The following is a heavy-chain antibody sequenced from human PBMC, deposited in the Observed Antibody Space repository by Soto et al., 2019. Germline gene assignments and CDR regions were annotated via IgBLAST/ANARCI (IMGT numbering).Heavy chain of an antibody. CDR2: ISYDGSNK. D-gene: IGHD5-18*01. J-gene: IGHJ4*02. Sequence: QVQLVESGGGLVQPGRSLRLSCAASGFTFSSYGMHWVRQAPGKGLEWVAVISYDGSNKYYADSVKGRFTISRDNSKNTLYLQMNSLRAEDTAVYYCAKDGRYSYGYVGVYWGQGTLVTVSS. CDR3: AKDGRYSYGYVGVY. V-gene: IGHV3-30*18. CDR1: GFTFSSYG.